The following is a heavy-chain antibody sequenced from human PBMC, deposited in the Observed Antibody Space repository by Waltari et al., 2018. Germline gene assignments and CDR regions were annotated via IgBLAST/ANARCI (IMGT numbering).Heavy chain of an antibody. V-gene: IGHV3-53*01. J-gene: IGHJ4*02. D-gene: IGHD4-17*01. CDR3: AREGYGDFDGGFDY. Sequence: VSVIYSGGSTYYADSVKGRFTISRDNSKNTLYLQMNSLRAEDTAVYYCAREGYGDFDGGFDYWGQGTLVTVSS. CDR2: IYSGGST.